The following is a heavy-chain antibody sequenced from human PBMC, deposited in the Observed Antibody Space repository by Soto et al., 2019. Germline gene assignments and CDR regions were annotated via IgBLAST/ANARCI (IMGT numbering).Heavy chain of an antibody. CDR2: IDYSGTA. CDR1: GGSINSSSYF. Sequence: SETLSLTCSVSGGSINSSSYFWGWVRQPPGKGLEWIGNIDYSGTAYFNPSLGTRVTFPVDTSKNQFSLTLYSVTAADTAVYYCARTTGRHLDFWGQGILVTVSS. J-gene: IGHJ4*02. D-gene: IGHD4-4*01. CDR3: ARTTGRHLDF. V-gene: IGHV4-39*01.